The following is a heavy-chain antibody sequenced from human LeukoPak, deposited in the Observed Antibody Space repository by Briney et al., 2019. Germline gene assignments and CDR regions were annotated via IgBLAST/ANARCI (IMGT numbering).Heavy chain of an antibody. CDR2: IYSGGST. D-gene: IGHD3-22*01. J-gene: IGHJ3*02. V-gene: IGHV3-53*01. CDR1: GFTVSSNY. CDR3: ARAAIDPYYDSSGYYGFDI. Sequence: GGSLRLSCAASGFTVSSNYMSWVRQAPGKGLEWVSVIYSGGSTYYADSVKGRFTISRDNSKNTLYLQMNSLRAEDMAVYYCARAAIDPYYDSSGYYGFDIWGQGTMVTV.